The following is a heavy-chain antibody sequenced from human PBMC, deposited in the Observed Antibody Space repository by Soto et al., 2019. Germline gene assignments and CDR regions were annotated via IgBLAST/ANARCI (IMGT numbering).Heavy chain of an antibody. CDR3: ARHLLAAAAGTDPFDI. D-gene: IGHD6-13*01. Sequence: EVQLVESGGGLVQPGGSLRLSCAASGFTFSSYSMNWVRQAPGKGLEWVSYISSSSSTIYYADSVKGRFTISRDNAKNSLYLQMNSLRAVDTAVYYCARHLLAAAAGTDPFDIWGQGTMVTVSS. J-gene: IGHJ3*02. CDR2: ISSSSSTI. V-gene: IGHV3-48*01. CDR1: GFTFSSYS.